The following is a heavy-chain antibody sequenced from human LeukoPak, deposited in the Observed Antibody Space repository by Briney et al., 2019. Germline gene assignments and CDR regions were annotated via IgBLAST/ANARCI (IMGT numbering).Heavy chain of an antibody. CDR1: GYSFTSYW. CDR2: IYPGDSDT. V-gene: IGHV5-51*01. CDR3: ARNRNWGPYFDVFDI. D-gene: IGHD7-27*01. J-gene: IGHJ3*02. Sequence: GESLKISCRGSGYSFTSYWIGWVRQMPGKGLEWMGIIYPGDSDTRYSPSFQGQVTISADKSISTAYLQWSSLKASDTAMYYCARNRNWGPYFDVFDIWGQGTMVTVSS.